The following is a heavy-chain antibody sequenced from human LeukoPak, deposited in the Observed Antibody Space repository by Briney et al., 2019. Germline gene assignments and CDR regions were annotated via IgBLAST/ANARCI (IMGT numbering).Heavy chain of an antibody. J-gene: IGHJ5*02. CDR2: IKQDGSEK. Sequence: PGGSLRLSRAASGFTFSSYWMSWVRQAPGKGLEWVANIKQDGSEKYYVDSVKGRFTISRDNAKNSLYLQMNSLRAEDTAVYYCARDPSNYANNWFDPWGQGTLVTVSS. V-gene: IGHV3-7*01. CDR3: ARDPSNYANNWFDP. D-gene: IGHD4-11*01. CDR1: GFTFSSYW.